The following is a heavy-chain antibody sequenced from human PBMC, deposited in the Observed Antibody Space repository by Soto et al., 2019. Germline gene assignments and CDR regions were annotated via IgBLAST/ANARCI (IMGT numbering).Heavy chain of an antibody. Sequence: GGSLRLSCAASGFTFSSYAMNWVRQAPGKGLEWVSGISGSGGSTYYADSVKGRFTFSRDNSKNTLYLQMNSLRAEDTAVYYCAKVYCSRTICPSYYYYMDVWGKGTTVTVS. D-gene: IGHD2-2*01. J-gene: IGHJ6*03. CDR1: GFTFSSYA. CDR3: AKVYCSRTICPSYYYYMDV. CDR2: ISGSGGST. V-gene: IGHV3-23*01.